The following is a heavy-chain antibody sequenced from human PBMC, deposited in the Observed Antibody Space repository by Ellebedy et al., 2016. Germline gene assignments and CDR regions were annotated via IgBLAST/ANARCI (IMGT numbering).Heavy chain of an antibody. J-gene: IGHJ4*02. CDR3: TTGSVEGY. D-gene: IGHD6-19*01. V-gene: IGHV3-15*01. Sequence: GESLKISXVASGFTFSDAWMNWVRQAPGEGLEWVGRITRKIDGGATVYAAPVKGRFTMSRDDSKNTLYLQMNSLKTEDTAVYYCTTGSVEGYWGQGTLVTVSS. CDR1: GFTFSDAW. CDR2: ITRKIDGGAT.